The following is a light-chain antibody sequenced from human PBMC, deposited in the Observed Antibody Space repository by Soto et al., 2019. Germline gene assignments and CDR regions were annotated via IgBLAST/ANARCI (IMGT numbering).Light chain of an antibody. Sequence: DIQMTQSPSTLSAYVGDRVTITCRASQTISNWLAWYQQKPGKAPELLIYFASTLQNGVPSRFSGSGSGTEFTLTISSLQPDDSATYYCQHYATVSRTFGQGTKVEI. CDR3: QHYATVSRT. CDR1: QTISNW. J-gene: IGKJ1*01. V-gene: IGKV1-5*03. CDR2: FAS.